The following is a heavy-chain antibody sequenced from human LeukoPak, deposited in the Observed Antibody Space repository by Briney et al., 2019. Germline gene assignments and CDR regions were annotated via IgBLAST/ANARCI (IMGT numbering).Heavy chain of an antibody. D-gene: IGHD6-19*01. Sequence: GGSLRLSCAASGFTFSSHWMNWVRQVPGKGPEWVANINQDGSVKYYVDSVMGRFTISRDNAKNSLYLQMNSLRAEDTAVYYCARGMTVAANWFDPWGQGTLVTASS. CDR1: GFTFSSHW. J-gene: IGHJ5*02. CDR2: INQDGSVK. CDR3: ARGMTVAANWFDP. V-gene: IGHV3-7*04.